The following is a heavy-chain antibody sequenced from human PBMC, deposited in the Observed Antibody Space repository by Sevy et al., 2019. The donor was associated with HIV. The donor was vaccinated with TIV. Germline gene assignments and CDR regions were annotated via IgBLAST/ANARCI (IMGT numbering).Heavy chain of an antibody. Sequence: GGSLRLSCAASGFTFSDYAIHWVRQAPGKGLEWVAFIWYDGSNKYYTDFVKGRFAISRDNSKNTLYLQMTSLRVEDTAVYYCTNLVVPAASDDDILTGYPDLRVNYGMDVWGQGTTVTVSS. J-gene: IGHJ6*02. CDR3: TNLVVPAASDDDILTGYPDLRVNYGMDV. D-gene: IGHD3-9*01. CDR2: IWYDGSNK. CDR1: GFTFSDYA. V-gene: IGHV3-30*02.